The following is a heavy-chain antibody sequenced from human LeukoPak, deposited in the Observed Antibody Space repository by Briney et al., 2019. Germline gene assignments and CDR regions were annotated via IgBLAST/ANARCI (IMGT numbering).Heavy chain of an antibody. V-gene: IGHV3-30*02. Sequence: PGGSLRLSCAASGFTFSSYAMSWVRQAPGKGLEWVAFIRYDGSNKYYADTVKGRFTISRDNSKNTLYLQMNSLRAEDTAVYYCAKRKDSYGYEWFDPWGQGTLVTVSS. J-gene: IGHJ5*02. CDR1: GFTFSSYA. D-gene: IGHD5-18*01. CDR3: AKRKDSYGYEWFDP. CDR2: IRYDGSNK.